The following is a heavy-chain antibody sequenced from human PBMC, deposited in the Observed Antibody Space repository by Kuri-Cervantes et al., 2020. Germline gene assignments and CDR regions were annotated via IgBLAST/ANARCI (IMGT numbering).Heavy chain of an antibody. D-gene: IGHD3-22*01. V-gene: IGHV3-33*01. CDR3: ASGYYYDSSGYFDY. CDR2: IWYDGSNK. J-gene: IGHJ4*02. CDR1: GFTFSSYG. Sequence: GGSLRLSCAASGFTFSSYGMHWVRQAPGKGLEWVAVIWYDGSNKYYAASVKGRFTISRDNSKNTLYLQMNSLRAEDTAVYYCASGYYYDSSGYFDYWGQGTLVTVSS.